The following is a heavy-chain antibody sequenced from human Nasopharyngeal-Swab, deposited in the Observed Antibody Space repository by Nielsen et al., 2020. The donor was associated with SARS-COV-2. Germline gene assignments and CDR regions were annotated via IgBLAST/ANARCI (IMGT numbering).Heavy chain of an antibody. Sequence: GESLKISCAASGFTFSNFAMSWVRQTPGKGLEWVSSINKSGGGTYSADSVKGRFTISRDNSKNTLYLQMNSLRAEDTAVYYCAKDGNARNYYYGMDVWGQGTTVTVSS. J-gene: IGHJ6*02. CDR2: INKSGGGT. V-gene: IGHV3-23*01. CDR3: AKDGNARNYYYGMDV. D-gene: IGHD2-8*01. CDR1: GFTFSNFA.